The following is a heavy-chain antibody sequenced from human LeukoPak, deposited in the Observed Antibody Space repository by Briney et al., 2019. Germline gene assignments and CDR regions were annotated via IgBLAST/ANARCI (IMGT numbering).Heavy chain of an antibody. CDR3: ARAWVTIFGVVGAFDI. Sequence: GASVKVSCKASGGTFSSYAISWVRQAPGQGLEWMGGIIPIFGTANYAQKFQGRVTITADESTSTAYMELSSLRSEDTAVYYCARAWVTIFGVVGAFDIWGQGTMVTVSS. V-gene: IGHV1-69*13. CDR1: GGTFSSYA. CDR2: IIPIFGTA. D-gene: IGHD3-3*01. J-gene: IGHJ3*02.